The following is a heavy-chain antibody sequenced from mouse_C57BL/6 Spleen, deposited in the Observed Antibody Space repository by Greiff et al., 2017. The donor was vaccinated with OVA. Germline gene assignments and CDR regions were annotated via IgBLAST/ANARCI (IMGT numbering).Heavy chain of an antibody. CDR3: ARRRDGYSVLDY. V-gene: IGHV5-6*01. Sequence: EVQLVESGGDLVKPGGSLKLSCAASGFTFSSYGMSWVRQTPDKRLEWVATISSGGSYTYYPDSVKGRFTISRDNAKNTLYLQMSSLKSEDTAMYYCARRRDGYSVLDYWGQGTSVTVSS. CDR1: GFTFSSYG. J-gene: IGHJ4*01. D-gene: IGHD2-3*01. CDR2: ISSGGSYT.